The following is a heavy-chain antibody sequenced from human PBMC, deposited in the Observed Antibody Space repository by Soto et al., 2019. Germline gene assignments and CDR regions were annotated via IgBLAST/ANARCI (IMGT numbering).Heavy chain of an antibody. D-gene: IGHD4-17*01. J-gene: IGHJ1*01. CDR1: GFTFSNYA. CDR3: AKVGWDTMTTVTRGYFQH. CDR2: ISGSDGGT. Sequence: EVQLLESGGGLVQPGGSLRLSCTASGFTFSNYAMNWVRQAPGNGLEWVSTISGSDGGTYYADSVKGRFTISSDQSKNTLYLQMNSLRAEDTAVYYCAKVGWDTMTTVTRGYFQHWGQGTLVTVSS. V-gene: IGHV3-23*01.